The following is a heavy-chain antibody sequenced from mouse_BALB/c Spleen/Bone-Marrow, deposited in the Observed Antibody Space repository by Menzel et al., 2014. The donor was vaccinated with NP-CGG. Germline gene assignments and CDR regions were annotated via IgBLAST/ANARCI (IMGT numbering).Heavy chain of an antibody. V-gene: IGHV1-14*01. Sequence: EVKLMESGPELVKPGASVKMSCKAPGYTFTSYVMHWVKQKPGQGLEWIGYINPYNDGTKYNEKFKGMATLTSDRSSSTAYMELSSLTSEDSAVYYCAKGGNYRYDFDYWGQGTTLTVSS. CDR2: INPYNDGT. J-gene: IGHJ2*01. CDR3: AKGGNYRYDFDY. CDR1: GYTFTSYV. D-gene: IGHD2-14*01.